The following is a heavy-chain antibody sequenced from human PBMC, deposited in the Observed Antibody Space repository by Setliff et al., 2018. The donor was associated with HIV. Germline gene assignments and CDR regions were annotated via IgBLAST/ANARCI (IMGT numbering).Heavy chain of an antibody. V-gene: IGHV4-34*01. J-gene: IGHJ4*02. Sequence: SETLSLTCAVYGGSFSGFYWNWIRQPPGKGLEWIGEINHTGSTNYIPSLKSRLTMSVDTSKNQFSLKLSSVTAADTAVYYCARTRGYCSATSCYALRGPDYWGQGTLVTVSS. CDR3: ARTRGYCSATSCYALRGPDY. D-gene: IGHD2-2*01. CDR2: INHTGST. CDR1: GGSFSGFY.